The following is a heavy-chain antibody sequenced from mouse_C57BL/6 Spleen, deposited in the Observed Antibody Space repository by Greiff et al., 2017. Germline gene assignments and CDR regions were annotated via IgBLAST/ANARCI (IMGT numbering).Heavy chain of an antibody. V-gene: IGHV5-16*01. CDR1: GFTFSDYY. Sequence: EVKLVESEGGLVQPGSSMKLSCTASGFTFSDYYMAWVRQVPEKGLEWVANINYDGSSTYYLDSLKSRFIISRDNAKNILYLQRSSLKSEDTATYYCARGDPYFDYWGQGTTLTVSS. J-gene: IGHJ2*01. CDR3: ARGDPYFDY. CDR2: INYDGSST.